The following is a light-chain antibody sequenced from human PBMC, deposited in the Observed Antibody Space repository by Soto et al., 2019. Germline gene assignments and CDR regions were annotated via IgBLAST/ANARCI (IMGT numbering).Light chain of an antibody. V-gene: IGLV2-8*01. CDR1: SSDVGGYDY. CDR3: SSYAGYNNGDV. CDR2: EVS. Sequence: QSALTQPPSASGSPGQSVTISCTGTSSDVGGYDYVSWYQQHPGKAPKLMIYEVSKRPSGVPDRFSGSKSGNTASLTVSGLQAEDEDDYYCSSYAGYNNGDVFGTGTKLTVL. J-gene: IGLJ1*01.